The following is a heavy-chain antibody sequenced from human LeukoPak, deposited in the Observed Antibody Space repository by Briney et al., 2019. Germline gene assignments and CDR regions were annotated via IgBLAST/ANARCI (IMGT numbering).Heavy chain of an antibody. Sequence: ASVKVSCKASGYTFTSYGISWVRQAPGQGLEWMGWISAYNGNTNYAQKLQGRATMTTGTSTSTAYMELRSLRSDDTAVYYCARDRYDFWSGYNFDYWGQGTLVTVSS. CDR3: ARDRYDFWSGYNFDY. CDR1: GYTFTSYG. D-gene: IGHD3-3*01. V-gene: IGHV1-18*01. CDR2: ISAYNGNT. J-gene: IGHJ4*02.